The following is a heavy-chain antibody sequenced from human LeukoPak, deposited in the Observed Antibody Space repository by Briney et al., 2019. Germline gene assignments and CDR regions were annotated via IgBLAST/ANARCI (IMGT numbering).Heavy chain of an antibody. CDR3: AKDGTVVPERSYFDY. CDR2: ISYDGSNK. D-gene: IGHD2-2*01. CDR1: GFTFSSYG. Sequence: GGSLRLSCAASGFTFSSYGMHWVRQAPGKGLEWVAVISYDGSNKYYADSVKGRFTISRDNSKNTLYLQMNSLRAEDTAVYYCAKDGTVVPERSYFDYWGQGTLVTVSS. V-gene: IGHV3-30*18. J-gene: IGHJ4*02.